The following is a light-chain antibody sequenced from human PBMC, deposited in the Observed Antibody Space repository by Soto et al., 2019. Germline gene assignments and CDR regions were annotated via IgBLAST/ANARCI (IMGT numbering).Light chain of an antibody. CDR2: GNS. V-gene: IGLV1-40*01. CDR3: QSYDSRLSAVV. J-gene: IGLJ2*01. CDR1: SSNIGAGYD. Sequence: QSVLTQPPSVSGAPGQRVTISCTGSSSNIGAGYDVHWYQQLPGTAPKLLIYGNSTRPSGVPDRFSSSKSGTSASLAITGLQAEDEADYYCQSYDSRLSAVVFGGGTKLTVL.